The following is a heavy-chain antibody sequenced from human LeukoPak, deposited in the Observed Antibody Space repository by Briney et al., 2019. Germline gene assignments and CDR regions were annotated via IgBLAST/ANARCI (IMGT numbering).Heavy chain of an antibody. V-gene: IGHV3-21*01. Sequence: PGGSLRLSCTVSGHPFSSFTLNWVRQSPGKGLEWASSISSSSTYTYYADSVKGRFTISRDNAKNSLFLQMNSLRDDDTGVYFCATDTLRFRMDVWGKGTTVIVSS. CDR3: ATDTLRFRMDV. J-gene: IGHJ6*04. D-gene: IGHD3-3*01. CDR1: GHPFSSFT. CDR2: ISSSSTYT.